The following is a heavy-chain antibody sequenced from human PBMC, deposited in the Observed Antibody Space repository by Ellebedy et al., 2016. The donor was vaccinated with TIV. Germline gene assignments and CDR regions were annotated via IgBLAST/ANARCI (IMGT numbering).Heavy chain of an antibody. V-gene: IGHV1-18*01. CDR1: GYTFTSYG. J-gene: IGHJ5*02. CDR3: ARFSAAQLSYNWFDP. Sequence: ASVKVSXKASGYTFTSYGISWVRQAPGQGLEWMGWISAYNGNTNYAQKLQGRVTMTTDTSTSTAYMELRSLRSDDTAVYYCARFSAAQLSYNWFDPWGQGTLVTVSS. D-gene: IGHD2-2*01. CDR2: ISAYNGNT.